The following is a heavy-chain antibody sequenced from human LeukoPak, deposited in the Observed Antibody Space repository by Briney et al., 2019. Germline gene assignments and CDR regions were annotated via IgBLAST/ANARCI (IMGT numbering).Heavy chain of an antibody. CDR3: ARGGSWFGESRWWYMDV. V-gene: IGHV3-53*01. D-gene: IGHD3-10*01. J-gene: IGHJ6*03. CDR2: IYSGGST. CDR1: GFTVSSNY. Sequence: GGSLRLSCAASGFTVSSNYMSWVRQAPGKGLEWVSVIYSGGSTYYVDSVEGRFIISRDNSKNTVYLQMNRLRAEDTAVYYCARGGSWFGESRWWYMDVWGKGTTVTISS.